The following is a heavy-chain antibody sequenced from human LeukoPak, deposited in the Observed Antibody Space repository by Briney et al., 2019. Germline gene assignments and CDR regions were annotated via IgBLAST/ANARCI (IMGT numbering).Heavy chain of an antibody. D-gene: IGHD3-22*01. CDR3: AKTNGYYSD. CDR2: ISGSGGTT. J-gene: IGHJ4*02. Sequence: GGSLRLSCAVSGFTFSSYGMNWVRQAPGKGLEWVSGISGSGGTTYYADSVKGRFTISRDNSRNSLSLQVSSLRDEDKPVYYCAKTNGYYSDWGQGTLVTVSS. CDR1: GFTFSSYG. V-gene: IGHV3-23*01.